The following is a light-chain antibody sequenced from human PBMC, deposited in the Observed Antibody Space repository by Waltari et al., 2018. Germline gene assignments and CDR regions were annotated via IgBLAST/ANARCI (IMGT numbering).Light chain of an antibody. V-gene: IGKV3-20*01. Sequence: ARSCRASQSVRRALALYQQRPGQAPRLLSYDASSRATGIPDRFSGSGSGTDFSLTISRLEAEDFAVYYCQHYVSLPATFGQGTKVEIK. J-gene: IGKJ1*01. CDR1: QSVRRA. CDR2: DAS. CDR3: QHYVSLPAT.